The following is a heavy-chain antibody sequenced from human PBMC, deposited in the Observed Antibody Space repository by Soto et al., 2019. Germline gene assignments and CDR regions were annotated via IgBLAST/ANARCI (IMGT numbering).Heavy chain of an antibody. CDR1: RDAFKNYD. D-gene: IGHD3-10*01. CDR3: AREITGSGSYPFP. V-gene: IGHV1-18*01. J-gene: IGHJ5*02. CDR2: ISPYNGNT. Sequence: SAKVSCKASRDAFKNYDITWLRQAPGQGLEWMGWISPYNGNTNHAQKSQGRVTMTTDTSTSTAYMELRSLRSDDTAVYYCAREITGSGSYPFPWGQGTLVTVSS.